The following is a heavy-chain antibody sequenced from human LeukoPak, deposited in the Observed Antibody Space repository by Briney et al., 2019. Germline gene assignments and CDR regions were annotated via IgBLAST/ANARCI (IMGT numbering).Heavy chain of an antibody. CDR1: GFTYSSYT. D-gene: IGHD2/OR15-2a*01. Sequence: PGGSLRLSCAASGFTYSSYTMSWVRQAPGKGLEWVSYISTSSSTMYYADSVKGRFTISRDNAKNSLYLQMNSLRAEDTAVYYCARDPGYFVGYWGQGTLVTVSS. J-gene: IGHJ4*02. CDR2: ISTSSSTM. CDR3: ARDPGYFVGY. V-gene: IGHV3-48*01.